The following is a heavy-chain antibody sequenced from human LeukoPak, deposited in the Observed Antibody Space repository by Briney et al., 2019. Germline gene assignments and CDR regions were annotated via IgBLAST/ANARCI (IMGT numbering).Heavy chain of an antibody. Sequence: SETLSLTCTVSGGSISSSSYYWGWIRQPPGKGLEWIGSIYYSGSTYYNPSLKSRVTISVDTSNNQFSLRLSSVTAADTAVYYCARLSQGAAAGTVLYYYYYMDVWGKGTTVTVSS. CDR2: IYYSGST. D-gene: IGHD6-13*01. CDR3: ARLSQGAAAGTVLYYYYYMDV. J-gene: IGHJ6*03. CDR1: GGSISSSSYY. V-gene: IGHV4-39*07.